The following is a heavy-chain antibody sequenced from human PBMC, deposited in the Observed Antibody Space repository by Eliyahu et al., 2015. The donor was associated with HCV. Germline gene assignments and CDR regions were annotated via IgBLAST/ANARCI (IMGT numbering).Heavy chain of an antibody. CDR2: ISTYNGNT. J-gene: IGHJ4*02. V-gene: IGHV1-18*04. CDR1: GYTFNSYG. Sequence: QVQLVQSGAEVKEPGASVKVSCKASGYTFNSYGINWVRQAPGQGLEWMGWISTYNGNTNYAQKVQDRATMTTDTSTSTAYMELRSLRSDDTAVYYCARDLFPPGSYYISSGVPYYLDYWGQGTRVTVSS. D-gene: IGHD3-22*01. CDR3: ARDLFPPGSYYISSGVPYYLDY.